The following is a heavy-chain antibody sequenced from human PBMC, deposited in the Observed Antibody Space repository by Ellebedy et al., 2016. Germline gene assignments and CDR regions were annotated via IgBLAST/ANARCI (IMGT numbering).Heavy chain of an antibody. CDR1: GGSLINGGAY. Sequence: SETLSLXCTVSGGSLINGGAYWTWIRQPPGRGLEWIGSVYHTGSTKLNPSLKSRVTMSVDTSKNHFSLKLNSVNAADTAVYYCARGLYFDSSGYYYWFDPWGQGTLVTVSS. CDR2: VYHTGST. J-gene: IGHJ5*01. CDR3: ARGLYFDSSGYYYWFDP. D-gene: IGHD3-22*01. V-gene: IGHV4-61*03.